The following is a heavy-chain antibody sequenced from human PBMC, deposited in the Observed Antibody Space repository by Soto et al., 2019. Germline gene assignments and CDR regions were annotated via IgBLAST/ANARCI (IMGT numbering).Heavy chain of an antibody. J-gene: IGHJ2*01. CDR2: IIPIFGTP. V-gene: IGHV1-69*12. CDR1: GGTFSSYT. D-gene: IGHD5-12*01. CDR3: ARGNHRWLQLWYFDL. Sequence: QVQLVQSGAEVKKPGSSVTVSCKASGGTFSSYTISWVRQAPGQGLEWMGGIIPIFGTPNYAQNFQGRVTITADESTSTAFMELSSLRSEDTAVYYCARGNHRWLQLWYFDLWGRGTLVTVSS.